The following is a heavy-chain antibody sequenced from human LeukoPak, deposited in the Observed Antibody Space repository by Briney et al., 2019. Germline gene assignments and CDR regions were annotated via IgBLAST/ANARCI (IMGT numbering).Heavy chain of an antibody. Sequence: AASVKVCCKASGYTFTGYYMHWVRQAPGQGLEWMGWINPNSGGTNYAQKVQGRVTMTRDTSISTAYMELSRLRSDDTAVYYCARGGIAVGPFLDYWGQGTLVTVSS. D-gene: IGHD6-19*01. CDR1: GYTFTGYY. CDR2: INPNSGGT. V-gene: IGHV1-2*02. J-gene: IGHJ4*02. CDR3: ARGGIAVGPFLDY.